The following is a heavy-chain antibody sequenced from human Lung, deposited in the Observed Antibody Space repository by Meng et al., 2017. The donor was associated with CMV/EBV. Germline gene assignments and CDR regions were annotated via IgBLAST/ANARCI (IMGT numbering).Heavy chain of an antibody. CDR2: ITWNSGRI. D-gene: IGHD1-26*01. CDR3: AKGLSGLNYYNGMDV. J-gene: IGHJ6*04. CDR1: GFTFDDYA. V-gene: IGHV3-9*01. Sequence: GGSLRLXCAASGFTFDDYAMHWVRQVPGKGLEWVAGITWNSGRIGYADSVKGRFTISRDNAKNSLYLQMNSLRAEDTAFYYCAKGLSGLNYYNGMDVWGRGNXV.